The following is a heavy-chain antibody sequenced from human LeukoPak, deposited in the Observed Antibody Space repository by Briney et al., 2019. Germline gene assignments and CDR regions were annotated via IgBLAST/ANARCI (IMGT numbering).Heavy chain of an antibody. CDR1: GFTFDDYA. V-gene: IGHV3-9*01. D-gene: IGHD4-11*01. Sequence: GRSLRLSCAASGFTFDDYAMHWVRQAPGKGLEWVSGISWNRGSIGYADSVKGRFTISRDNAKNSLYLQMNSLRAEDTALYYCAKAVTNYFDYWGQGTLVTVSS. J-gene: IGHJ4*02. CDR3: AKAVTNYFDY. CDR2: ISWNRGSI.